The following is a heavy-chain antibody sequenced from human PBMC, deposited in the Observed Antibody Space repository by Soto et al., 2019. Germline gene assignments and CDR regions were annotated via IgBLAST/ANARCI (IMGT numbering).Heavy chain of an antibody. CDR1: GFIFSKYA. D-gene: IGHD6-19*01. V-gene: IGHV4-59*06. CDR3: ASGGTGDFDY. CDR2: IYYSGST. Sequence: VLLLESGGGLVQPGGSLRLSCAPSGFIFSKYAMSWVRQAPGKGLEWIGYIYYSGSTYYNPSLKSRVTISVDTSKNQFSLKLSSVTAADTAVYYCASGGTGDFDYWGQGTLVTVSS. J-gene: IGHJ4*02.